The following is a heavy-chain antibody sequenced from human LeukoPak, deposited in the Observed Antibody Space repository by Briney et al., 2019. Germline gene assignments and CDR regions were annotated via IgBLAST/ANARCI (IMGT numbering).Heavy chain of an antibody. CDR3: ASQDVLHNGAHWVHLQH. CDR1: GFTFTSYS. J-gene: IGHJ1*01. D-gene: IGHD2-8*01. V-gene: IGHV3-21*04. Sequence: GGSLRLSCAASGFTFTSYSMSWVRQAPGKGLEWVSSFSSSSNYIFYADSLKGRFTISRDNSKNTLYLQMNSLRAEDTAVYYCASQDVLHNGAHWVHLQHWGQGTLVTVSS. CDR2: FSSSSNYI.